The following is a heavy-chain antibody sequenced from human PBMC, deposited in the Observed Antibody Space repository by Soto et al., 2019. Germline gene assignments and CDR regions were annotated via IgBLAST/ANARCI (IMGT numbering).Heavy chain of an antibody. J-gene: IGHJ4*02. CDR1: GFTFSSYA. V-gene: IGHV3-30-3*01. D-gene: IGHD6-6*01. Sequence: QVQLVESGGGVVQPGRSLRLSCAASGFTFSSYAMHWVRQAPGKGLEWVAVISYDGSNKYYADSVKGRFTISRDNSKNTLYLQMNSLRAEDTAVYYCARGPQEYSSSSWGSYYFDYWGQGTLVTVSS. CDR2: ISYDGSNK. CDR3: ARGPQEYSSSSWGSYYFDY.